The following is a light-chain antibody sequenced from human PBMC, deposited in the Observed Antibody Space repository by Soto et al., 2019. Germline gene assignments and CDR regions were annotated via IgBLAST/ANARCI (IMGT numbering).Light chain of an antibody. CDR3: SSYTSSSTVV. J-gene: IGLJ3*02. CDR2: DVT. V-gene: IGLV2-14*01. Sequence: QSALTQPASVSGSPGQSVTISCSGSSSDVGAYNYVSWYQRHPGKAPKLMIYDVTNRASGVSNRFSGSKSGNTASLTISGLQAEDGADYFCSSYTSSSTVVFGGGTKLTVL. CDR1: SSDVGAYNY.